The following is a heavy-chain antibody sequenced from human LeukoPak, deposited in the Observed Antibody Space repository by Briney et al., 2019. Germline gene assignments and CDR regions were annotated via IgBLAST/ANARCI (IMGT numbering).Heavy chain of an antibody. J-gene: IGHJ2*01. CDR1: GYTFTSYY. D-gene: IGHD5-24*01. CDR3: AREGEMATTARIRYFDL. V-gene: IGHV1-46*01. CDR2: INPSGGST. Sequence: GASVKVSCKASGYTFTSYYMHWVRQAPGQGLDWMEIINPSGGSTSYAQKFQGRVTMTRDMSTSTVYMELSSLRSEDTAVYYCAREGEMATTARIRYFDLWGRGTLVTVSS.